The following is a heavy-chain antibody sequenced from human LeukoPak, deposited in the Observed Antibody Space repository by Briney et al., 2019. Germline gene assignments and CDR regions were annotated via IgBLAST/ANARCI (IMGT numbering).Heavy chain of an antibody. CDR2: ISSSSSYI. CDR3: ARMLGFGEPYY. Sequence: GGSLRLSCAASGFTFSSYSMNWVRQAPGKGLEWVSSISSSSSYIYYADSVKGRFTISRDNAKNSLYLQMNSLRAEDTAVYYCARMLGFGEPYYWGQGTLVTVSS. D-gene: IGHD3-10*01. J-gene: IGHJ4*02. CDR1: GFTFSSYS. V-gene: IGHV3-21*01.